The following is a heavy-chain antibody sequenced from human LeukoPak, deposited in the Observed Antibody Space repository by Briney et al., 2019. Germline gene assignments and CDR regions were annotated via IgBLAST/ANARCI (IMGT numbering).Heavy chain of an antibody. D-gene: IGHD6-13*01. J-gene: IGHJ4*02. CDR3: AKTRPLDSSSWSHGDY. V-gene: IGHV3-23*01. CDR1: GFTFSSYA. CDR2: ISGSGDSK. Sequence: GGSLRLSCAASGFTFSSYAMSWVRQAPGKGLEWVSAISGSGDSKYYGDSVKGRFTISRDNSKNTLYLQMNSLRAEDTAVYYCAKTRPLDSSSWSHGDYWGQGTLVTVSS.